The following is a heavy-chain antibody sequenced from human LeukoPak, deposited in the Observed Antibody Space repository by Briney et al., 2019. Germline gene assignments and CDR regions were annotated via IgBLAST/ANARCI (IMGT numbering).Heavy chain of an antibody. CDR2: ISSSIGYI. V-gene: IGHV3-21*01. CDR3: ARDHSLRGWTMGY. CDR1: GFTFSSYS. Sequence: GGSLRLSCVASGFTFSSYSMNWVRQAPGKGLEWVSSISSSIGYIYYADSVKARFTISRDNAKNSLYLQMNTLRAEDTSVYYCARDHSLRGWTMGYWGQGTLVTVSS. D-gene: IGHD4-23*01. J-gene: IGHJ4*02.